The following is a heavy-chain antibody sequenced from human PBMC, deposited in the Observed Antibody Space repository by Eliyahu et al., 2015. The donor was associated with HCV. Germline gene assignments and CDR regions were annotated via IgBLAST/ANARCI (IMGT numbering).Heavy chain of an antibody. CDR2: IYWDDDK. Sequence: QITLKESGPTLVKPXQTLTLTCTFSGFSLSTSGVGVGWIRQPPGKALEWLALIYWDDDKRYSPSLKSRLTITKDTSKNQVVLTMTNMDPEDTATYFCTQGKDASYYDSGSSFFDYWGQGTLVTVSS. V-gene: IGHV2-5*02. CDR3: TQGKDASYYDSGSSFFDY. D-gene: IGHD3-22*01. J-gene: IGHJ4*02. CDR1: GFSLSTSGVG.